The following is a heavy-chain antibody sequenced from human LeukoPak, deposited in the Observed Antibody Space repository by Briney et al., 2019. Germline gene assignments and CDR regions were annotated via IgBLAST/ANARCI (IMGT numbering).Heavy chain of an antibody. Sequence: SETLSLTCTVFGGSISRYYWNWIRQPPGKGLEWIGYVYYSGITNYNPSLKSRVTISVDTSQNQFSLKLSSVTAADTAVYYCARTSGMGPATAFGFWGQGTLVTVSS. CDR3: ARTSGMGPATAFGF. J-gene: IGHJ4*02. V-gene: IGHV4-59*01. D-gene: IGHD2-2*01. CDR2: VYYSGIT. CDR1: GGSISRYY.